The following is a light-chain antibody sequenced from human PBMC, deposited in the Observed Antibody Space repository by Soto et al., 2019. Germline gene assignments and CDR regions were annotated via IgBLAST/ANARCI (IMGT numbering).Light chain of an antibody. CDR3: QQSYSATIT. Sequence: DIQRTQSPSSVSASVGERVTITCLAIHGISSWLAWYQQKPRKDPKLMIYAASSLQSGVHSRFSGSGSGTNFTLTISSLQPEDLAAYYCQQSYSATITFGQGTRLDIK. CDR1: HGISSW. V-gene: IGKV1-12*01. J-gene: IGKJ5*01. CDR2: AAS.